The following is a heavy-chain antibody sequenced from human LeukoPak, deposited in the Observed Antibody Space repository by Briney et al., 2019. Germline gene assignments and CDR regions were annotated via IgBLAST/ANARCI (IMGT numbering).Heavy chain of an antibody. CDR1: GGTFSSYA. J-gene: IGHJ4*02. D-gene: IGHD3-22*01. CDR2: IIPILGIA. Sequence: GASVKASCKASGGTFSSYAISWVRQAPGQGLEWVGRIIPILGIANYAQKFQGRVTITADKSTSTAYMELSSLRSEDTAVYYCARTDYDSAPGDYWGQGTLVTVSS. V-gene: IGHV1-69*04. CDR3: ARTDYDSAPGDY.